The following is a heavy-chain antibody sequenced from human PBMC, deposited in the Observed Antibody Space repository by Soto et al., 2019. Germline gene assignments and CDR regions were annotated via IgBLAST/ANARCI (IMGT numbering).Heavy chain of an antibody. CDR2: ISGSGGST. D-gene: IGHD3-9*01. Sequence: GSLRLSCAASGFTFSSYAMSWVRQAPGKGLEWVSAISGSGGSTYYADSVKGRFTISRDNSKNTLYLQMNSLRAEDTAVYYCAKDELDYDILTGYYNWFDPWRQGTLVTVSS. V-gene: IGHV3-23*01. CDR3: AKDELDYDILTGYYNWFDP. J-gene: IGHJ5*02. CDR1: GFTFSSYA.